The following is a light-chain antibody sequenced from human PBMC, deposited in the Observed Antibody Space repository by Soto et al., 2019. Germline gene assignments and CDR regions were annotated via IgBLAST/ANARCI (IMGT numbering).Light chain of an antibody. CDR3: QQYNSWWT. J-gene: IGKJ1*01. CDR1: QSISSW. Sequence: DIQMTQSPSTLSASVGDRVTITCRASQSISSWLAWYQQKPGKAPKLLIYDASSLESGVPSRFSGSGSGTEFTLTISSLQPDDFATYYCQQYNSWWTFGQGTKGISN. CDR2: DAS. V-gene: IGKV1-5*01.